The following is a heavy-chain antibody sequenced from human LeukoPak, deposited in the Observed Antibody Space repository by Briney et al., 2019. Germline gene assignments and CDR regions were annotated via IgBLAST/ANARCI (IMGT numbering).Heavy chain of an antibody. CDR2: INPNSGGT. D-gene: IGHD1-26*01. CDR1: GYTFTGYY. CDR3: ARDQGELTSDY. Sequence: ASVKVSCKAPGYTFTGYYMHWVRQAPGQGVAWVGWINPNSGGTNYAQKFQGRVTMTRDTSISTAYMELSRLRSDDTAVYYCARDQGELTSDYWGQGTLVTVSS. J-gene: IGHJ4*02. V-gene: IGHV1-2*02.